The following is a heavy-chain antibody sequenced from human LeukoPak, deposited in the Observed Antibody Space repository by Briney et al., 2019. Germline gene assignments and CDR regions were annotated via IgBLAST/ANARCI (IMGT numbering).Heavy chain of an antibody. CDR3: ARGGTIFGVVIDDAFDI. CDR2: ISYDGSNK. D-gene: IGHD3-3*01. Sequence: GGSLRLSCAASGFTFSSYGMHWVRQAPGKGLEWVAVISYDGSNKYYTDSVKGRFTVSRDNAKNSLYLQMNSLRAEDTALYYCARGGTIFGVVIDDAFDIWGQGTMVTVSS. CDR1: GFTFSSYG. V-gene: IGHV3-33*05. J-gene: IGHJ3*02.